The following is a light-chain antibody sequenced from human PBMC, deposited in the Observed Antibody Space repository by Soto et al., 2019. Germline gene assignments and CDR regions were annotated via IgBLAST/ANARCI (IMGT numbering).Light chain of an antibody. Sequence: AIQLTQSPSSLSASVGDRVTITCRASQGISSALAWYQQKPGKAPKLLIDEASSLESGVPSRFSGSGSGTDFSRTISSLLPEEFATYYCQQFNNYLYTFGQGTNLEIK. CDR3: QQFNNYLYT. J-gene: IGKJ2*01. CDR2: EAS. CDR1: QGISSA. V-gene: IGKV1D-13*01.